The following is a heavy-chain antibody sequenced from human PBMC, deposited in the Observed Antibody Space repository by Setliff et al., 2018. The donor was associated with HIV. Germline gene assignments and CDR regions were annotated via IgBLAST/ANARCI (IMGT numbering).Heavy chain of an antibody. V-gene: IGHV3-15*01. CDR3: ASGLGKSDFDY. J-gene: IGHJ4*02. CDR1: GFTFSNAW. CDR2: IKNKNDGGTI. Sequence: GGSLRLSCAASGFTFSNAWMNWVRQAPGKGLEWVGRIKNKNDGGTIDYAAPVKGRFTISRDDSKTTLYLQMNSLKTDDAGVYYCASGLGKSDFDYWGQGTLVTVSS. D-gene: IGHD1-26*01.